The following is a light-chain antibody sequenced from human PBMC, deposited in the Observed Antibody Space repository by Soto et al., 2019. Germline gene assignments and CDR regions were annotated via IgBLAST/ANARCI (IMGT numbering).Light chain of an antibody. V-gene: IGKV3-11*01. J-gene: IGKJ5*01. CDR2: DXS. CDR1: NSVTSY. Sequence: EVVVTQSPGTLFLSRGERATLYXRVSNSVTSYLAWYQQKPGXAPRXXXADXSNRATGSPARLSGSGSGTDFTLTISGLEPADLGVYYCQQRHNGTITVGQGTRLAIK. CDR3: QQRHNGTIT.